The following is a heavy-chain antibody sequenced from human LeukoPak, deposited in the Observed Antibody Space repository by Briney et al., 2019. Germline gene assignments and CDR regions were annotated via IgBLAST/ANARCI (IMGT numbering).Heavy chain of an antibody. Sequence: PSETLSLTCTVSGGSMSSFYWSWIRQPPGKGLEWIGYMYYSGSTYYNPSLKSRVTISVDRSKNQFSLKLSSVTAADTAVYYCARDLFGIAANWFDPWGQGTLVTVSS. J-gene: IGHJ5*02. CDR3: ARDLFGIAANWFDP. D-gene: IGHD6-25*01. CDR2: MYYSGST. V-gene: IGHV4-59*12. CDR1: GGSMSSFY.